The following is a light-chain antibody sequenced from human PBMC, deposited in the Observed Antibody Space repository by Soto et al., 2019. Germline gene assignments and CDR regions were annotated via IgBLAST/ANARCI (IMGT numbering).Light chain of an antibody. Sequence: QSALTQPASVSGSPGQSITISCTGTSXDVGGYNYVSWYQHHPGKAPKLMIYEVSNRPSGVSNRFSGSKSGNTASLTISGLQAEDEADYYCNSYTSSSTLYVFGTGTKVTVL. J-gene: IGLJ1*01. CDR2: EVS. CDR1: SXDVGGYNY. CDR3: NSYTSSSTLYV. V-gene: IGLV2-14*01.